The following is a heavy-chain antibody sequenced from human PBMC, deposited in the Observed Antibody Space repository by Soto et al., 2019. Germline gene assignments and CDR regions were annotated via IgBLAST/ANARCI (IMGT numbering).Heavy chain of an antibody. Sequence: QVQLVESGGGVVQPGRSLRLSCAASGFAFSSYGMHWVRQAPGKGLEWVALIWYDGSNKYYADSVKGRFTISRDNSKNTLYLQMNGLRVEDTAVYFCATRFYYGSVSFHLDYWGQGTLVTASS. D-gene: IGHD3-10*01. J-gene: IGHJ4*02. V-gene: IGHV3-33*08. CDR2: IWYDGSNK. CDR1: GFAFSSYG. CDR3: ATRFYYGSVSFHLDY.